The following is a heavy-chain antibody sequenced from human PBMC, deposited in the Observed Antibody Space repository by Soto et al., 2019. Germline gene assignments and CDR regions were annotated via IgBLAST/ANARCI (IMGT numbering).Heavy chain of an antibody. CDR1: GGSISSSNW. V-gene: IGHV4-4*02. CDR2: IYHSGST. J-gene: IGHJ4*02. CDR3: ARVNDYVWGSYRPTTFFDY. Sequence: SETLSLTCAVSGGSISSSNWWSWVRQPPGKGLEWIGEIYHSGSTNYNPSLKSRVTISVDKSKNQFSLKLSSVTAADTAVYYCARVNDYVWGSYRPTTFFDYWGQGTLVT. D-gene: IGHD3-16*02.